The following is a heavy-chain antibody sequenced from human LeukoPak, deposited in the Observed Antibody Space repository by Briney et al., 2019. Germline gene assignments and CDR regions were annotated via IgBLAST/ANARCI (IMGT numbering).Heavy chain of an antibody. CDR2: ISYNSNYI. Sequence: GGSLRLSCAGSGFTFSSHGMNWVRQAPGKGLXXXXXISYNSNYIFYADSVKGRFTISRDNAKNSLYLQMNSLRAEDTAVYYCARADYYETSGPFGYWGQGTLVIVSS. CDR3: ARADYYETSGPFGY. CDR1: GFTFSSHG. V-gene: IGHV3-21*01. J-gene: IGHJ4*02. D-gene: IGHD3-22*01.